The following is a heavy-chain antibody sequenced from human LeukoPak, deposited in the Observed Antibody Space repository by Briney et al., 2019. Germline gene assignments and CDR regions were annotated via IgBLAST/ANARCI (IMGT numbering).Heavy chain of an antibody. CDR3: ARDYEIY. Sequence: GGSLRLSCAASGFTFSSYSMNWVRQAPGKGLEWVSSISSSSSYIYYGDSVKGRFTISRDNAKDSLYLQMNNLRAEDTAVYYCARDYEIYWGQGTLVTVSS. V-gene: IGHV3-21*01. J-gene: IGHJ4*02. D-gene: IGHD5-12*01. CDR2: ISSSSSYI. CDR1: GFTFSSYS.